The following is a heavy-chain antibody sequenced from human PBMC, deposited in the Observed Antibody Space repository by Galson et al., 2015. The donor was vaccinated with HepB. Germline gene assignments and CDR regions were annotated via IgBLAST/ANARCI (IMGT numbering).Heavy chain of an antibody. Sequence: SVKVSCKASGGTFSSYAISWVRQAPGQGLEWMGGIIPILGIANYAQKFQGRVTITADKSTSTAYMELSSLRSEDTAVYYCARVKCSSTSCYAYYYYYMDVWGKGTTVTVSS. CDR3: ARVKCSSTSCYAYYYYYMDV. CDR2: IIPILGIA. CDR1: GGTFSSYA. J-gene: IGHJ6*03. D-gene: IGHD2-2*01. V-gene: IGHV1-69*10.